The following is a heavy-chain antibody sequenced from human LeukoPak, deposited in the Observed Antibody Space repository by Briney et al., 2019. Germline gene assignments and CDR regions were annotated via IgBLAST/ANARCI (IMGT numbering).Heavy chain of an antibody. Sequence: GGSLRLSCAASGFTFSSYWMHWVRQAPGKGLVWVARINSDGYSITYADCVKGRFTISRDNAKKTLYLQMNSLRAEYTAVFYCARVHGVTPSYWGQGTLVTVSS. CDR2: INSDGYSI. D-gene: IGHD2-21*02. J-gene: IGHJ4*02. CDR3: ARVHGVTPSY. CDR1: GFTFSSYW. V-gene: IGHV3-74*03.